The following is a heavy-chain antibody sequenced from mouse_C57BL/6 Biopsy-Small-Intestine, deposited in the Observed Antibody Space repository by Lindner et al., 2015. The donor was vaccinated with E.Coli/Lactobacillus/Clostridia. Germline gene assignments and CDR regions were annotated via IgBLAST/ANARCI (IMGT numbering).Heavy chain of an antibody. CDR1: GYSSTGYY. D-gene: IGHD3-2*02. Sequence: VQLQESGPELVKPGASVKISCKASGYSSTGYYMHWVKQSHGNILDWFGYISPNSGISSYNPRFKGKATLTMDKSSSTAYMELRSLTSEDSAVYYCARFEGSSGFFDYWGQGTTLTVSS. CDR3: ARFEGSSGFFDY. V-gene: IGHV1-31*01. J-gene: IGHJ2*01. CDR2: ISPNSGIS.